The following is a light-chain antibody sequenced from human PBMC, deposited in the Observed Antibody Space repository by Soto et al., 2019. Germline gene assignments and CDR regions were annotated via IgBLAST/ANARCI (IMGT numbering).Light chain of an antibody. Sequence: QSVLTQPPSASGTPGQRVTISCSGSSSNVGGNPVNWYQHVPTTAPKLLIYTNTQRPSRVPDRFSGSKSGTSASLAISGLQSEDEADYYCASWDDSLNGPVLGTGTKVTVL. CDR3: ASWDDSLNGPV. CDR1: SSNVGGNP. J-gene: IGLJ1*01. CDR2: TNT. V-gene: IGLV1-44*01.